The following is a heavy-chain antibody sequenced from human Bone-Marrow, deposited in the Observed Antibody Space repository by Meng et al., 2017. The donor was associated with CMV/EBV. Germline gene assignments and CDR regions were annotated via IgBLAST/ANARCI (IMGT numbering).Heavy chain of an antibody. D-gene: IGHD3-22*01. CDR3: ASDSSGYHY. V-gene: IGHV1-2*02. Sequence: ASVKVSCKASGYIFSNYYMHWVRQAPGQGLEWMGWINPNSGGTNYAQKFQGRVTMTRDTSISTAYMELSRLRSDDTAVYYCASDSSGYHYWGQGTRVTGSS. CDR2: INPNSGGT. CDR1: GYIFSNYY. J-gene: IGHJ4*02.